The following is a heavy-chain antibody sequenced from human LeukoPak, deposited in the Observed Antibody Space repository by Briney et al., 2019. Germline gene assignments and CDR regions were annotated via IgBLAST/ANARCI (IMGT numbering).Heavy chain of an antibody. CDR3: ARADYGEVGC. CDR2: MNPNSGNT. CDR1: RYTSTSYD. J-gene: IGHJ4*02. Sequence: ASVKVSSKASRYTSTSYDINCVRQAPGQGLEWMGWMNPNSGNTGYAQKFQGRVTMTRNTSISTAYIELSSLRSEDTALYYCARADYGEVGCWGQGTLVTVSS. V-gene: IGHV1-8*01. D-gene: IGHD4-17*01.